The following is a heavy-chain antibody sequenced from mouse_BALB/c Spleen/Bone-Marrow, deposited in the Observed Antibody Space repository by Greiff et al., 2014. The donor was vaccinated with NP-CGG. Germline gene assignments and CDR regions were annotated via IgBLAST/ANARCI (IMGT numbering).Heavy chain of an antibody. CDR2: ISSGGSNT. CDR1: GFTFSSYG. J-gene: IGHJ4*01. Sequence: EVMLVESGGDLVKPGGSLKLSCAASGFTFSSYGMSWGRQTPDKRLEWVATISSGGSNTYYPDSVKGRFTISRDNAKNTLYLQMSSLKPEDTAMYYCARHQRYYAMDYWGQGTSVTVSS. CDR3: ARHQRYYAMDY. V-gene: IGHV5-6*01.